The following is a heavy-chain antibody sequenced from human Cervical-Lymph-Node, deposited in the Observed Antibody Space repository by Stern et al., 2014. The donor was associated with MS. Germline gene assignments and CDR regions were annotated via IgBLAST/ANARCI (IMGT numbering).Heavy chain of an antibody. CDR1: GGSVSSSSYY. CDR2: INYGGTT. V-gene: IGHV4-39*01. J-gene: IGHJ4*02. CDR3: ARTRPGYSLLFDS. D-gene: IGHD5-18*01. Sequence: QLQLQESGPGQVKPSETLSLTCTVSGGSVSSSSYYWGWLRPLPGRGLEWIVGINYGGTTYNNPSLRRRVTITVDTSKNQFSLKVASGTAADTAVYYCARTRPGYSLLFDSWGQGTLVTVSS.